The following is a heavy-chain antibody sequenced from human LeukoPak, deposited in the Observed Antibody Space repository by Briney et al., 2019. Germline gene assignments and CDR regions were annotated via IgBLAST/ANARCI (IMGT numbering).Heavy chain of an antibody. Sequence: SETLSLTCTVSGGSITNYYWSWIRRPPGKGLEWIGYIYNSGNTKYYPCLKSRVTISVDTCNNQFSLKLTSVTAADTAVYYCARGGEVSWFDPWGQGTLVTVSS. CDR1: GGSITNYY. CDR3: ARGGEVSWFDP. CDR2: IYNSGNT. D-gene: IGHD3-16*01. V-gene: IGHV4-59*01. J-gene: IGHJ5*02.